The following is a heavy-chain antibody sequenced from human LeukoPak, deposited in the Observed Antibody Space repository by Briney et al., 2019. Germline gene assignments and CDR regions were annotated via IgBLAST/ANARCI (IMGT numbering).Heavy chain of an antibody. CDR2: ISYDGSNK. V-gene: IGHV3-30*04. J-gene: IGHJ4*01. CDR3: ARATALVDY. CDR1: GFTFSSYA. D-gene: IGHD5-18*01. Sequence: GGSLRLSCAASGFTFSSYAMHWVRQAPGKGLEWVAVISYDGSNKYYADSVKGRFTISRDNSKNKLYLQMNSLRAEDTAVYYCARATALVDYWGHGTLVTVSS.